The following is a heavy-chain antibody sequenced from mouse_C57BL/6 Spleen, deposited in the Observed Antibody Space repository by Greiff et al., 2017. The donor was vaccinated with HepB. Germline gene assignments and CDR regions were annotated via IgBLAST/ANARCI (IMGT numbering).Heavy chain of an antibody. Sequence: VQLQQPGAELVRPGSSVKLSCKASGYTFTSYWMDWVKQRPGQGLEWIGNIYPSDSETHYNQKFKDKATLTVDKSSSTAYMQLSSLTSEDSAVYYCARSYDGYRDYWGQGTTLTVSS. CDR2: IYPSDSET. V-gene: IGHV1-61*01. CDR1: GYTFTSYW. CDR3: ARSYDGYRDY. D-gene: IGHD2-3*01. J-gene: IGHJ2*01.